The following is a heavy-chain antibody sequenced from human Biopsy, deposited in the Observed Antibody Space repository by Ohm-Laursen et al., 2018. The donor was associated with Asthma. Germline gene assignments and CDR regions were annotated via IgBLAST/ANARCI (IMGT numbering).Heavy chain of an antibody. CDR1: GFTFSSYA. CDR3: ARGYSTSWYFGY. D-gene: IGHD6-13*01. J-gene: IGHJ4*02. Sequence: SLRLSCAASGFTFSSYAMHWVRQAPGKGLEWVAVISYDGSNKYYADSVKGRFTISRDNPKKSVYLQLDSLRVEDTAVYYCARGYSTSWYFGYWGQGTVVTVSS. V-gene: IGHV3-30-3*01. CDR2: ISYDGSNK.